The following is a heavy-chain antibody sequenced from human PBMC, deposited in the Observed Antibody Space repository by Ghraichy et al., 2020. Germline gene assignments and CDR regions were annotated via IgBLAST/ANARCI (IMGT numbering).Heavy chain of an antibody. CDR1: NGSISSGGYY. J-gene: IGHJ4*02. CDR3: ARTGRGGYSFDY. V-gene: IGHV4-31*03. CDR2: IYYSGST. Sequence: LSLTCTVSNGSISSGGYYWSWIRQYPGKGLEWIGYIYYSGSTYYNPSLKSRVTISVDTSKNQFSLKLSSVTAADTALYYCARTGRGGYSFDYWGQGTLVTVSS. D-gene: IGHD3-10*01.